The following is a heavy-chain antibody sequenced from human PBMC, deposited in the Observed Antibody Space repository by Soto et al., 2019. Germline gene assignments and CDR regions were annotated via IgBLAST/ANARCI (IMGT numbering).Heavy chain of an antibody. J-gene: IGHJ6*03. CDR3: ARAEIGPAAAKNYYYYMDV. V-gene: IGHV1-69*02. CDR2: IIPILGIA. Sequence: QVPLVQSGAEVKKPGSSVKVSCKASGGTFSSYTISWVRQAPGQGLEWMGRIIPILGIANYAQKFQGRVTITADKSTSTAYMELSSLRSEDTAVYYCARAEIGPAAAKNYYYYMDVWGKGTTVTVSS. D-gene: IGHD2-2*01. CDR1: GGTFSSYT.